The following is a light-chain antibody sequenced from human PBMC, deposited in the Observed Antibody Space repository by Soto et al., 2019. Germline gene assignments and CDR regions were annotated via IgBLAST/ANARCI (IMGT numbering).Light chain of an antibody. J-gene: IGLJ1*01. CDR2: DVS. Sequence: QSALTQPTSVSGSPGQSITISCTGTSSDVGGYKYVSWYQQHPGKAPKFMIYDVSNRPSGVSNRFSGSKSGNTASLTISGLQAEDEADYYCCSYTTSNTRQIVFGTGTKVTVL. CDR3: CSYTTSNTRQIV. V-gene: IGLV2-14*01. CDR1: SSDVGGYKY.